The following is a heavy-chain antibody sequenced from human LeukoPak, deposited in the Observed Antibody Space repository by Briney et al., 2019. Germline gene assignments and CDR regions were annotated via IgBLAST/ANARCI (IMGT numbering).Heavy chain of an antibody. CDR3: AKGSSADY. CDR2: ISYDGSNK. J-gene: IGHJ4*02. Sequence: QPGRSLRLSCAASGFTFSSYGMHWVRQAPGKGLEWVAVISYDGSNKYYADSVKGRFTISRDNSKNTLYLQMNSLRAEDTAVYYSAKGSSADYWGQGTLVTVSS. V-gene: IGHV3-30*18. CDR1: GFTFSSYG. D-gene: IGHD3-22*01.